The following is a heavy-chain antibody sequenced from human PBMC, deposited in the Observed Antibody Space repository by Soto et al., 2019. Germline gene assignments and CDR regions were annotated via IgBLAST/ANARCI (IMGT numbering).Heavy chain of an antibody. J-gene: IGHJ6*02. CDR1: GGSISSGDYY. CDR2: IYYSGST. V-gene: IGHV4-30-4*01. Sequence: QVQLQESGPGLVKPSQTLSLTCTVSGGSISSGDYYWSWIRQPPTKGLEWIGYIYYSGSTYYNSSLKSRVTISVDTSQNQFSLKLSSVTAADTAVYYCARGVPGLYYGMDVWGQGTTVTVSS. CDR3: ARGVPGLYYGMDV.